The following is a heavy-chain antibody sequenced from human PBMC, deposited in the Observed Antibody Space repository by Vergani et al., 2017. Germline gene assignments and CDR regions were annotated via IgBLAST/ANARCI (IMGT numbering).Heavy chain of an antibody. CDR1: GFTFISYA. CDR2: ISGSGGST. Sequence: EVQLLESGGDLVQPGGSLRLSCAASGFTFISYAMSWVRQAPGKGLEWVSSISGSGGSTYYADSVKGRFTFPRDNSKNMLYLQMNSLRADDTAVYYCAKDAGYSYGIEVDYWGQGTLVTVSS. CDR3: AKDAGYSYGIEVDY. V-gene: IGHV3-23*01. J-gene: IGHJ4*02. D-gene: IGHD5-18*01.